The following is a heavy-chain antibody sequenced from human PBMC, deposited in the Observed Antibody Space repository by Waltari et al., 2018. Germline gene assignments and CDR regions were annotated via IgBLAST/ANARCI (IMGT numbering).Heavy chain of an antibody. J-gene: IGHJ4*02. V-gene: IGHV4-34*01. CDR2: INHSGST. CDR1: GGSFSGYY. CDR3: ARENALQGYFDY. Sequence: QVQLQQWGAGLLKPSETLSLTCAVYGGSFSGYYWSWTRQPPGKGLEWIGEINHSGSTNYNPSLKSRVTISVDTSKNQFSLKLSSVTAADTAVYYCARENALQGYFDYWGQGTLVTVSS. D-gene: IGHD4-4*01.